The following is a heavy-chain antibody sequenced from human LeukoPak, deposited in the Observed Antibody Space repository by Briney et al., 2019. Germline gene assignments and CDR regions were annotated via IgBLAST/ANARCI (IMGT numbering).Heavy chain of an antibody. D-gene: IGHD3-22*01. CDR2: LSVSGGTT. CDR3: ARDPVYDSSGYGDY. V-gene: IGHV3-23*01. Sequence: PGGSLRLSCVASGFTFNNYAMSWVRQAPGKGLEWISGLSVSGGTTFYVDSVKGRFTISRDNSKNTLYLQMSSLRAEDTAVYYCARDPVYDSSGYGDYWGQGTLVTVSS. J-gene: IGHJ4*02. CDR1: GFTFNNYA.